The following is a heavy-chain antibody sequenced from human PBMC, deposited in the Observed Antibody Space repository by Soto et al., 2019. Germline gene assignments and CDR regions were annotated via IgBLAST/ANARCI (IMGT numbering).Heavy chain of an antibody. Sequence: QVQLVQSGAEVKKPGASVKVSCKASGYTFTSYGISWVRQAPGQGLEWLGWISAYNGNANYAQKLQGRVTMTTDKSTTTAYMELRSLISDDTAVYYCASGQKYSAYVFDYWGQGTLVTVSS. J-gene: IGHJ4*02. D-gene: IGHD5-12*01. V-gene: IGHV1-18*01. CDR1: GYTFTSYG. CDR3: ASGQKYSAYVFDY. CDR2: ISAYNGNA.